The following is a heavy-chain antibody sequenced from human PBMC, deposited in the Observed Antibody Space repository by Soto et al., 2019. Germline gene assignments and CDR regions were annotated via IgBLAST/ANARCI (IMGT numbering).Heavy chain of an antibody. Sequence: QVQLVQSGAEVKKPGASVKVSCKASGYTFTSYDINWVRQATGQGLEWMGWMNPNSGNTGYAQKFQGRVTMTRNTSIRTAYIELSRLRSEDTAVYYCARVGSVYDFWSGYYIFGPWGQGTLVTVSS. J-gene: IGHJ5*02. D-gene: IGHD3-3*01. CDR1: GYTFTSYD. CDR3: ARVGSVYDFWSGYYIFGP. V-gene: IGHV1-8*01. CDR2: MNPNSGNT.